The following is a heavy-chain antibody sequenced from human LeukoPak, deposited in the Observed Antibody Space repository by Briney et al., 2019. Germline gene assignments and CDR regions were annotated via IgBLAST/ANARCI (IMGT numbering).Heavy chain of an antibody. Sequence: GGSLRLSCAASGFTFSSYAMSWVRQAPGKGLEWVSAISGSGGSTYYAGSVKGRFTISRDNSKNTLYLQMNSLRAEDTAVYYCAKDRGRGAIPRDFDYWGQGTLVTVSS. CDR1: GFTFSSYA. D-gene: IGHD2-2*02. J-gene: IGHJ4*02. CDR3: AKDRGRGAIPRDFDY. V-gene: IGHV3-23*01. CDR2: ISGSGGST.